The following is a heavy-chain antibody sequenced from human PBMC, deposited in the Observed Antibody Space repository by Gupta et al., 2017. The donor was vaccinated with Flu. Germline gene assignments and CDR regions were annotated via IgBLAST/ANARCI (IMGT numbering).Heavy chain of an antibody. V-gene: IGHV3-30*18. Sequence: EWVAVISFDGSKKYHADSVRGRFTISRDNSKNTLYLQMNSMRAEDTAVYFCAKDRSNSWYSSNYYLYYGMDVWGQGTTVTVSS. J-gene: IGHJ6*02. CDR2: ISFDGSKK. D-gene: IGHD6-13*01. CDR3: AKDRSNSWYSSNYYLYYGMDV.